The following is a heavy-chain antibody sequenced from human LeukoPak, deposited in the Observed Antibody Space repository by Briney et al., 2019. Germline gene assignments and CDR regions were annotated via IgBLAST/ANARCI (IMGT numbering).Heavy chain of an antibody. V-gene: IGHV3-48*03. CDR1: GFTFSSYE. CDR2: ISSSGSTI. D-gene: IGHD6-13*01. J-gene: IGHJ4*02. Sequence: GGSLRLSCAASGFTFSSYEMNWVRQAPGKGLEWVSYISSSGSTIYYADSVKGRFTISRDNAKNSLYLQMNSLGAEDTAVYYCARGSWYRDLWDHYFDYWGQGTLVTVSS. CDR3: ARGSWYRDLWDHYFDY.